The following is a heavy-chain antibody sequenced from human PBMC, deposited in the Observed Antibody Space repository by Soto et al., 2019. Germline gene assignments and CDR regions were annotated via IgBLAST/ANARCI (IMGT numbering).Heavy chain of an antibody. CDR3: ARDQLEGNWFDP. CDR2: IYHSGST. D-gene: IGHD1-1*01. V-gene: IGHV4-30-2*01. CDR1: GGSIRSGGYS. Sequence: QLQLQESGSGLVRPSQTLSLTCTVSGGSIRSGGYSWNWIRQPPGKGLEWIGYIYHSGSTLYNPSLKSRVXXXVXXSKNQFSLKLTSVTAADTAVYYCARDQLEGNWFDPWGQGTLVTVSS. J-gene: IGHJ5*02.